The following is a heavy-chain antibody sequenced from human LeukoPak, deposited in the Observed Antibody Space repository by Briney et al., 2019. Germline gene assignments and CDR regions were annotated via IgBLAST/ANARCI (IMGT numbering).Heavy chain of an antibody. V-gene: IGHV3-53*01. CDR1: GFTFSRHW. CDR3: ASYSSLDY. J-gene: IGHJ4*02. Sequence: GGSLRLSCAASGFTFSRHWMGWVRQAPGKGLEWVSLIYSGGSTYYADSVKGRFTISRDNSKNTLYLQMNSLRAEDTAVYYCASYSSLDYWGQGTLVTVSS. D-gene: IGHD6-13*01. CDR2: IYSGGST.